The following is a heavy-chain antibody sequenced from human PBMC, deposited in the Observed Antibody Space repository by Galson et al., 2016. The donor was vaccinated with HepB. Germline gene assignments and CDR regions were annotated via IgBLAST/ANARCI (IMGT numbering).Heavy chain of an antibody. CDR2: ISGSGETT. J-gene: IGHJ4*02. CDR1: GFTFDSYG. V-gene: IGHV3-23*01. CDR3: AKGDWNDVIQY. Sequence: SLRLSCATSGFTFDSYGMSWVRQAPGKGLEWVSDISGSGETTYYADSVRGRFTISRDNSKTTLYLQMNSLRVEDSALYYCAKGDWNDVIQYWGQGTLVTVSS. D-gene: IGHD1-1*01.